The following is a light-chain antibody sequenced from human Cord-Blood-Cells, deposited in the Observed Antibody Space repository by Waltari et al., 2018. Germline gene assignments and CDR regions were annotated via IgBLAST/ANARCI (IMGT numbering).Light chain of an antibody. V-gene: IGKV4-1*01. J-gene: IGKJ2*01. Sequence: DIVMTPSPDSLAVSLGERATINCKASQSVLYSSNNKNYLAWYQQKPGQPPKLLIYWASTRESGVPDRFSGNGSGTDFTLTISSLQAEDVAVYYCQQYYSTPYTFGQGTKLEIK. CDR3: QQYYSTPYT. CDR2: WAS. CDR1: QSVLYSSNNKNY.